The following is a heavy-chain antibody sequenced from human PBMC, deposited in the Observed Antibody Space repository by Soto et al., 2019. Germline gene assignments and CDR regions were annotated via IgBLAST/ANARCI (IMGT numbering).Heavy chain of an antibody. CDR3: ARAYCSGGSCYSYAFDI. V-gene: IGHV4-59*01. D-gene: IGHD2-15*01. CDR1: GGSISSYY. Sequence: SETLSLTCTVSGGSISSYYWSWIRQPPGKGLEWIGYIYYSGSTNYNPSLKSRVTISVDTSKNQFSLKLSSVTAADTAVYYCARAYCSGGSCYSYAFDIWGQGTMVTVSS. J-gene: IGHJ3*02. CDR2: IYYSGST.